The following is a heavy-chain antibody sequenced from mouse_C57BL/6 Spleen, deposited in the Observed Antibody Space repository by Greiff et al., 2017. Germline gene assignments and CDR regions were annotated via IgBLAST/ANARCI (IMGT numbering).Heavy chain of an antibody. Sequence: DVMLVESGGGLVKPGGSLKLSCAASGFTFSDYGMHWVRQAPEKGLEWVAYISSGSSTISYADTVKGRFTISRDNAKNTLFLQMTSLRSEDTAMYYCASPLYGSSDWYFDVWGTGTTVTVSS. CDR3: ASPLYGSSDWYFDV. D-gene: IGHD1-1*01. J-gene: IGHJ1*03. V-gene: IGHV5-17*01. CDR2: ISSGSSTI. CDR1: GFTFSDYG.